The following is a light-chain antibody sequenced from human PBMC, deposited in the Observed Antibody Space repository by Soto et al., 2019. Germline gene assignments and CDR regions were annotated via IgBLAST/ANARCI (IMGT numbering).Light chain of an antibody. CDR2: EDD. J-gene: IGLJ3*02. CDR3: GTWDNSLGGWV. V-gene: IGLV1-51*02. CDR1: SSNIGSNY. Sequence: QSVLTQPPSVSAAPGQMVTISCSGSSSNIGSNYVSWFQHLPGTAPKLLIYEDDLLPSGIPDRFSGSKSGTSATLGIPGLQAGDEAGYYCGTWDNSLGGWVFGGGTKVTVL.